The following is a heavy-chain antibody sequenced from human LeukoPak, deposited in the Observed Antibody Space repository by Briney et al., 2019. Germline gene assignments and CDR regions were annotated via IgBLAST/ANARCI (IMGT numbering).Heavy chain of an antibody. CDR2: IIPIFGTA. D-gene: IGHD2-15*01. V-gene: IGHV1-69*13. J-gene: IGHJ5*02. CDR3: ARGIGGHNWFDP. CDR1: EGTFSRYA. Sequence: SVKVSSKASEGTFSRYASSCVRQAPGQKLEWMGGIIPIFGTANYAQKFQGRVTITADESTSTAYMELSSLRSEDTAVYYCARGIGGHNWFDPWGQGTLVTVSS.